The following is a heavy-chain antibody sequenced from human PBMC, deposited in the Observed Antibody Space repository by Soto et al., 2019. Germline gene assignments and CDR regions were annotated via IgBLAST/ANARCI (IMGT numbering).Heavy chain of an antibody. Sequence: SETLSLTCGVYGGPFSGYYWSWIRQPPGNGLEWIGEINHSGTTNYNPSLKSRVTTSIDTSKNQFSLKLSSVTAADTAVYYCARGRSYYGAGSLNWFDPWGQGTLVTVSS. D-gene: IGHD3-10*01. V-gene: IGHV4-34*01. J-gene: IGHJ5*02. CDR3: ARGRSYYGAGSLNWFDP. CDR2: INHSGTT. CDR1: GGPFSGYY.